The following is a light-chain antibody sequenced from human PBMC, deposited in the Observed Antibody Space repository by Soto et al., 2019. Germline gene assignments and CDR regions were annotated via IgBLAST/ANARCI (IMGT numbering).Light chain of an antibody. CDR3: SSYTRSDTYV. J-gene: IGLJ1*01. CDR2: DVS. Sequence: QSVLTQPASVSGSPGQSIAISCTGTSSDIGAYNWVSWYQQHPGKAPKLMIYDVSYRPSGVSNRFSGSISGNTASLTLSGPQAEDEAVYSCSSYTRSDTYVFGSGTKVTV. CDR1: SSDIGAYNW. V-gene: IGLV2-14*03.